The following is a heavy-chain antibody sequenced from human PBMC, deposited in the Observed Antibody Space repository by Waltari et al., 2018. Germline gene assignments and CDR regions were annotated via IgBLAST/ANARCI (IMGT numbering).Heavy chain of an antibody. CDR3: VRDEPTYSYGYDY. V-gene: IGHV3-30*01. D-gene: IGHD5-18*01. Sequence: QVQLVESGGGVVQPGRSLRLSCAASGFTFSSYAMHWVRQAPGKGLEWVAVISYDGSNKYYADSGKGRFTISRDNSKNTLYLQMNSLRAEDTAVYYCVRDEPTYSYGYDYWGQGTLVTVSS. CDR1: GFTFSSYA. J-gene: IGHJ4*02. CDR2: ISYDGSNK.